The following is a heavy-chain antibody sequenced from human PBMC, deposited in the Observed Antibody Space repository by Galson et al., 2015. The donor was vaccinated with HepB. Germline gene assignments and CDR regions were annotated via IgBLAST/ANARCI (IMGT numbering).Heavy chain of an antibody. CDR2: IWYDGSNK. J-gene: IGHJ6*03. CDR1: GFIFSDYG. CDR3: ARANDYYYMDV. Sequence: SLRLSCAASGFIFSDYGMHWVRQAPGKGLEWVAVIWYDGSNKYYTDSVKGRFTISRGDSQNTLYLQMNSLRDEDTAVYYCARANDYYYMDVWGKGTTVTVSS. V-gene: IGHV3-33*01. D-gene: IGHD1-1*01.